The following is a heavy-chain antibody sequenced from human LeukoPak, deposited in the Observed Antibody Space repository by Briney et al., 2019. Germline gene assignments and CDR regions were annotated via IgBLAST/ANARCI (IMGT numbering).Heavy chain of an antibody. V-gene: IGHV3-20*04. J-gene: IGHJ4*02. CDR1: GFTFDDYA. CDR3: ARDAGYSSSWYRLFAY. Sequence: GGSLRLSCAASGFTFDDYAMSWGRQVPGKGRGWGSGINWNGDNTGYADSVEGRFTSSRENAQNSLYLHMNTLRAEDTPLYYCARDAGYSSSWYRLFAYWAQGTLVTVSS. CDR2: INWNGDNT. D-gene: IGHD6-13*01.